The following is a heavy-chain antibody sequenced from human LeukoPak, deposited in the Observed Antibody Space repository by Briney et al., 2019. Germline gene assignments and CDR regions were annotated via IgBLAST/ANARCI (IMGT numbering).Heavy chain of an antibody. D-gene: IGHD3-10*01. CDR2: INDGGTYT. J-gene: IGHJ4*02. CDR1: GFAFSEYW. CDR3: VREIKIMGFRAFDY. Sequence: GGSPRLSCAGSGFAFSEYWMHWARQTPEKGLMWVSRINDGGTYTAYADSVKGRFAVSRDNAENTLYLQMDSLTVEDTGLYYCVREIKIMGFRAFDYWGQGTPVTVAS. V-gene: IGHV3-74*01.